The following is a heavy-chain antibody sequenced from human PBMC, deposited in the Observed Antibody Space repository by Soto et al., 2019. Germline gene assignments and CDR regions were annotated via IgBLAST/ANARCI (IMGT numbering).Heavy chain of an antibody. J-gene: IGHJ4*02. Sequence: QVQLVESGGGVVQPGRSLRLSCAASGFTFSSYGMHWVRQAPGKGLEWVAVIWYDGSNKYYADSVKGRFTISRDNSKNTLYLQMNSLRAEDTAVYHCARDFKLSRIDYWGQGTLVTVSS. CDR2: IWYDGSNK. CDR1: GFTFSSYG. D-gene: IGHD3-16*02. V-gene: IGHV3-33*01. CDR3: ARDFKLSRIDY.